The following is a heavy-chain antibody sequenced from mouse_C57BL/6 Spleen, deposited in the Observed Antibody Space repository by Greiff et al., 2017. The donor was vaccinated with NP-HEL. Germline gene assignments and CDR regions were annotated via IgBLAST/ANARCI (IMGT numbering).Heavy chain of an antibody. CDR3: VYYYGSSSYAMDY. CDR2: IDPEDGET. V-gene: IGHV14-2*01. Sequence: VQLQQSGAELVKPGASVKLSCTASGFNIKDYYMHWVKQRTEQGLEWIGRIDPEDGETKYAPKFQGKATITADTSSNTAYLQRSSLTSEDTAVYYCVYYYGSSSYAMDYWGQGTSVTVSS. J-gene: IGHJ4*01. D-gene: IGHD1-1*01. CDR1: GFNIKDYY.